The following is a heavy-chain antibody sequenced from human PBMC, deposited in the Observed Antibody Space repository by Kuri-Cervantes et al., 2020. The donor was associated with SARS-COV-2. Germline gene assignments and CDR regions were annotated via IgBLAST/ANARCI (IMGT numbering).Heavy chain of an antibody. D-gene: IGHD3-10*01. CDR3: ARGQRITMVRGVMGFDY. J-gene: IGHJ4*02. Sequence: GSLRLSCTVSGGSITTYSYYWGWIRQPPGKGLEWIGSLYYSGSTYYNPSLKSRVTISIDTSKNQFSLRLSSVTAADTAVYYCARGQRITMVRGVMGFDYWGQGTLVTVSS. CDR2: LYYSGST. CDR1: GGSITTYSYY. V-gene: IGHV4-39*01.